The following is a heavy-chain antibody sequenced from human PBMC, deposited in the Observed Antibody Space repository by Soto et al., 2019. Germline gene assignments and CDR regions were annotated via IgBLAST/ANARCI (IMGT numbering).Heavy chain of an antibody. Sequence: QVQLVESGGGVVQPGRSLRLSCAASGFTFSTYAMHWVRQTPGKGLEWVSVISYDGSNKYYADSVKGRFTISRDNSKNTLYLQMNSLRAEDTAVYYCARAVVVAATDFDYGGQGTLVTVSS. CDR1: GFTFSTYA. D-gene: IGHD2-15*01. J-gene: IGHJ4*02. CDR2: ISYDGSNK. V-gene: IGHV3-30-3*01. CDR3: ARAVVVAATDFDY.